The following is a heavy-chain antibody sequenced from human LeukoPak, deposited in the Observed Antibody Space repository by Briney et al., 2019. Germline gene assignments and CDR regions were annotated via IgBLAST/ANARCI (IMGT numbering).Heavy chain of an antibody. CDR1: GYTFTSYA. CDR2: INAGNGNT. Sequence: ASVKISCKASGYTFTSYAMHWVRQAPGQRLEWMGWINAGNGNTKYSQKFQGRVTITRDTSASTAYMELSSLRSEDTAVYYCAREDNSSGWHYWGQGTLVTVSS. V-gene: IGHV1-3*01. CDR3: AREDNSSGWHY. J-gene: IGHJ4*02. D-gene: IGHD6-19*01.